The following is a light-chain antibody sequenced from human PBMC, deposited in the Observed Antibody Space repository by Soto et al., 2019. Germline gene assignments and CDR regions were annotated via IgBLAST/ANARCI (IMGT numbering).Light chain of an antibody. CDR1: NIGSKS. V-gene: IGLV3-21*02. CDR2: DDS. CDR3: QVWDSSSEHYV. Sequence: SYELAQPPSVSVAPGQTATVTCGGSNIGSKSVHWYQQKPGQAPVLVVYDDSERPSGIPERFSGSNSGNTATLTISSVEADDEADFYCQVWDSSSEHYVFGTGTKLTVL. J-gene: IGLJ1*01.